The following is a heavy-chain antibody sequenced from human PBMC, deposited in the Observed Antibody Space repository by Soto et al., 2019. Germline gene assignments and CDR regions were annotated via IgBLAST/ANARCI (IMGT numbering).Heavy chain of an antibody. D-gene: IGHD2-2*01. CDR1: GGTFSSYT. V-gene: IGHV1-69*02. J-gene: IGHJ4*02. Sequence: ASVKVSCKASGGTFSSYTISWVRQAPGQGLEWMGRIIPVLDIANYAQKFQGRVTITADRSTNTAYMELNSLRSEDTAVYYCGSIPLGYCYSSTCWGYFDSWGQGTLVTVPS. CDR2: IIPVLDIA. CDR3: GSIPLGYCYSSTCWGYFDS.